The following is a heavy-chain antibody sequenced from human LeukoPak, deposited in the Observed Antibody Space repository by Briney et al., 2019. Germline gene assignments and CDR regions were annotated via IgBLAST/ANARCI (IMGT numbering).Heavy chain of an antibody. CDR2: ISYDGSNK. V-gene: IGHV3-30*18. Sequence: PGGSLRLSCAASGFTFSSYGMHWVRQAPGKGLEWVAVISYDGSNKYYADSVKGRFTISRDNSKNTLYLQMNSLRAEDTAVYYCAKPMGDYGDYNYYGMDVWGQGTTVTVSS. D-gene: IGHD4-17*01. J-gene: IGHJ6*02. CDR1: GFTFSSYG. CDR3: AKPMGDYGDYNYYGMDV.